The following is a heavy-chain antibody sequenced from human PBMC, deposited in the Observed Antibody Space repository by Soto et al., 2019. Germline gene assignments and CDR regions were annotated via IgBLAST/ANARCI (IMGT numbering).Heavy chain of an antibody. D-gene: IGHD2-15*01. CDR3: ARGRYCLTGRCFPNWFDS. CDR1: GDSISTVDYF. CDR2: IYKSTTT. J-gene: IGHJ5*01. Sequence: SETLSLTCSVSGDSISTVDYFWAWIRQPPGQALEYIGYIYKSTTTYYIPSFEGRVAISLDTSKSQFSLTVTSVTAADTAVYFCARGRYCLTGRCFPNWFDSWGQGTLVTVS. V-gene: IGHV4-30-4*01.